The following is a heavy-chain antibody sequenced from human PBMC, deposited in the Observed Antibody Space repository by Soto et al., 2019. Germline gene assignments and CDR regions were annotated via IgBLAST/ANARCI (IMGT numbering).Heavy chain of an antibody. J-gene: IGHJ4*02. CDR3: ARDRGIATSGGFDY. CDR2: IYASGNT. Sequence: QVQLQESGPGLVKPSETLSLSCIVSGDSINDYYWSWVRQPPGKGLEWIGFIYASGNTNSNPSLTSRVTLSIDTSNNQLSLRVESVTAADTAVYYCARDRGIATSGGFDYWGRGTPVTVSS. V-gene: IGHV4-59*01. CDR1: GDSINDYY. D-gene: IGHD6-13*01.